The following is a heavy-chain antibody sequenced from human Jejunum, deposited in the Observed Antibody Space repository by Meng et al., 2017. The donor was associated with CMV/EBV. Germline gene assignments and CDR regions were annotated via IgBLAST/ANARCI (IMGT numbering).Heavy chain of an antibody. Sequence: ASGYTFSSYGITWVRQAPGQGLEWMAWISTYNGNTHYAQKFQGRVTVTTDTSTATAYMELRSLRSEDTAVYYCLLTPRRVGHGMDVWGQGTTVTVSS. J-gene: IGHJ6*02. CDR1: GYTFSSYG. CDR3: LLTPRRVGHGMDV. D-gene: IGHD2-15*01. V-gene: IGHV1-18*01. CDR2: ISTYNGNT.